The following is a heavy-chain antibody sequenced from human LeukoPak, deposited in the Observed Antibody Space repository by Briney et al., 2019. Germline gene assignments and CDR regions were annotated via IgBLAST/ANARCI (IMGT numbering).Heavy chain of an antibody. CDR2: INSDGSST. CDR1: GFTISSYW. Sequence: GGSLRLSCAASGFTISSYWMHWVRQAPGKGLVWVSRINSDGSSTTYADSVKGRFTISRDNAKNTLFLQMNSLRAEDTAVYYCVREPQAEYYFDYWGQGTLVTVSS. D-gene: IGHD1-14*01. V-gene: IGHV3-74*01. J-gene: IGHJ4*02. CDR3: VREPQAEYYFDY.